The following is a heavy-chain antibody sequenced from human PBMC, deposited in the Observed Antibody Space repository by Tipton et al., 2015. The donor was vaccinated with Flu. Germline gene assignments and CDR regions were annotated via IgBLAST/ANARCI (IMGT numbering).Heavy chain of an antibody. D-gene: IGHD3-16*01. V-gene: IGHV3-9*01. CDR2: IRWNSGSI. CDR1: GFTFEDYA. Sequence: RSLRLSCAASGFTFEDYAMHWVRQAPGQGLEWVSGIRWNSGSIGYVDSVKGRFTISRDNAKNSLYLQMNSLRVEDTALYYCAKGKGGAYGMDVWGQGTTVTVSS. CDR3: AKGKGGAYGMDV. J-gene: IGHJ6*02.